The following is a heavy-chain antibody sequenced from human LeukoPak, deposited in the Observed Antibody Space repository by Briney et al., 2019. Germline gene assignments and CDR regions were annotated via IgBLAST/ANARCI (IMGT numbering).Heavy chain of an antibody. Sequence: SETPSLTCTVSGDSISRYYWGWIRQPPGKGLEWIGYVYYSGSTQYNPSLNSRVTISVATSKKQFSLRLTSVTAADTAVYYCARSGYAFGADAFDIWGQGAMVAVPS. J-gene: IGHJ3*02. CDR2: VYYSGST. CDR1: GDSISRYY. D-gene: IGHD3-16*01. V-gene: IGHV4-59*08. CDR3: ARSGYAFGADAFDI.